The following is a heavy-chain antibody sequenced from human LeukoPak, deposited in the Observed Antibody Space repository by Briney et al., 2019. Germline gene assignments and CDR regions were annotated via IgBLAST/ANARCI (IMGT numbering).Heavy chain of an antibody. J-gene: IGHJ4*02. CDR2: ISASGIST. V-gene: IGHV3-23*01. Sequence: GGSLRLSCAASGFTFNNYAMSWVRQAPGKGLEWVSTISASGISTYYSDSVKGRFTISRDNSKNTLYLQMNSLRAEDTAVYYCAKGDDDILTGYYNSFDYWGQGTLVTVSS. D-gene: IGHD3-9*01. CDR3: AKGDDDILTGYYNSFDY. CDR1: GFTFNNYA.